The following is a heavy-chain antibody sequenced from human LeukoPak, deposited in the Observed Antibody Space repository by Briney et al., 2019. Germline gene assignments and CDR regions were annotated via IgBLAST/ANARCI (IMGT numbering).Heavy chain of an antibody. CDR2: ISGSGGST. CDR3: AKDWNYDSSGYAFDI. CDR1: GFNVRTNF. Sequence: PGGSLRLSCVTSGFNVRTNFMSWVRQAPGKGLEWVSAISGSGGSTYYADSVKGRFTISRDNSKNTLYLQMNSLRAEDTAVYYCAKDWNYDSSGYAFDIWGQGTMVTVSS. J-gene: IGHJ3*02. V-gene: IGHV3-23*01. D-gene: IGHD3-22*01.